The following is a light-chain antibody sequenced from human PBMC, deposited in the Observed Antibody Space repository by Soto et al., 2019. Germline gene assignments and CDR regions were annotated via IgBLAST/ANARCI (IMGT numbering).Light chain of an antibody. CDR1: QIVLSKNKNY. V-gene: IGKV4-1*01. CDR2: WAS. CDR3: QQYYSTPLT. J-gene: IGKJ4*01. Sequence: DFVMTQSPDSLAVSLGERATINCKSSQIVLSKNKNYLAWFQQKPGQPPKLLIYWASTRESGVPDRFGGSGSGTDFTLTISSLQAEDVAVYYCQQYYSTPLTFGGGTKVDIK.